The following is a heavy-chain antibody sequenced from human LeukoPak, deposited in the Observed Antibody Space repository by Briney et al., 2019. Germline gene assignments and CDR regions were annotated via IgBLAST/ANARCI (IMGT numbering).Heavy chain of an antibody. CDR2: TYHSGAT. J-gene: IGHJ4*02. D-gene: IGHD3-10*01. CDR3: ARRLVRGLIYYFDY. V-gene: IGHV4-4*02. Sequence: SETLSLTCAVSGGSISSNNWWSWVRQSPGKELEWIGETYHSGATNSNPSLKSRVTISVDTSKNQFSLKLSSVTAADTAVYYCARRLVRGLIYYFDYWGQGTLVTVSS. CDR1: GGSISSNNW.